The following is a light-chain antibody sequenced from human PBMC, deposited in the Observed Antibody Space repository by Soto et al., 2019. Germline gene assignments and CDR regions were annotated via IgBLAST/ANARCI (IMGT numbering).Light chain of an antibody. CDR3: IQDFISPLT. CDR2: KAS. CDR1: QSIGSW. V-gene: IGKV1-5*03. Sequence: DIQMTQSPSTLSASVGDRVTITCRASQSIGSWLAWYQQKPGKAPNLLIYKASSLESGVPSRFSGSGSGTEFTLTISSLQPDDFATYYCIQDFISPLTVGQGTKVDIK. J-gene: IGKJ1*01.